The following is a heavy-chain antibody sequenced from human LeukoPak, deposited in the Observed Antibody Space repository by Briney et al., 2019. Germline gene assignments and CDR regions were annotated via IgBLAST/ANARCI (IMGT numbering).Heavy chain of an antibody. V-gene: IGHV3-30*18. J-gene: IGHJ4*02. CDR1: GFTFSSYG. CDR3: AKDRLGVGKYYYGSGSYGEFGY. CDR2: ISYDGSNK. D-gene: IGHD3-10*01. Sequence: GGSLRLSCAASGFTFSSYGMHWVRQAPGKGLERVAVISYDGSNKYYADSVKGRFTISRDNSKNTLYLQIDSLRAEDTAVYYCAKDRLGVGKYYYGSGSYGEFGYWGQGTLVTVSS.